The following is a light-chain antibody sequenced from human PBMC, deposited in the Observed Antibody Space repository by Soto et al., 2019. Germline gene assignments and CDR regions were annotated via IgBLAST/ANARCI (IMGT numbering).Light chain of an antibody. CDR2: GNS. Sequence: QSVLTQPPSVSGAPGQRVTISCTGSSSNIGAHYDVHWYQQLPGTAPKLLIYGNSNRPSGVPDRFSGSKSGASASLTISGLQAEDEADYYCSSYSSSSTYVFGTGSMVTV. J-gene: IGLJ1*01. CDR1: SSNIGAHYD. CDR3: SSYSSSSTYV. V-gene: IGLV1-40*01.